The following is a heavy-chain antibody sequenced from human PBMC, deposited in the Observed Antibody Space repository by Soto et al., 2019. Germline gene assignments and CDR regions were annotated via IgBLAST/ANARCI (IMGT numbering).Heavy chain of an antibody. CDR3: VRGNSGYGNFDY. V-gene: IGHV3-74*01. D-gene: IGHD5-12*01. CDR2: ISDDGSTT. CDR1: GFTFSAYW. J-gene: IGHJ4*02. Sequence: GGSLRLSCEVSGFTFSAYWMHWVRQVPGKGLIWVSRISDDGSTTTYADSVKGRFTISRDNAKNTLFLQIDSLRTEDTAVYYCVRGNSGYGNFDYWGEGTLVTVSS.